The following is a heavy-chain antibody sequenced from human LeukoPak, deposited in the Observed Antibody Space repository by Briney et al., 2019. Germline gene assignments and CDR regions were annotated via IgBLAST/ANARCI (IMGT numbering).Heavy chain of an antibody. CDR2: IYHSGST. CDR1: GGSISRGGYS. J-gene: IGHJ3*02. V-gene: IGHV4-30-2*01. D-gene: IGHD3-22*01. Sequence: SETLSLTCAVSGGSISRGGYSWSWIRQPPGKGLEWIGYIYHSGSTYYNPSLKSRVTISVDRSKNQLSLKLSSVTAADTAVYYCARVPHYDSSYDAFDIWGQGTMVTVSS. CDR3: ARVPHYDSSYDAFDI.